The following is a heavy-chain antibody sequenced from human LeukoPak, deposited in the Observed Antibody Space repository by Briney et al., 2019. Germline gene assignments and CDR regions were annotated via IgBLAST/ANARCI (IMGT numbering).Heavy chain of an antibody. V-gene: IGHV1-69*13. CDR3: ARAHYQTYSGSYATY. Sequence: GASVKVSCKASGGTFISYAISWVRQAPGQGLEWMGGIIPMFDTAKYAQKFQGRVTITADESTSTAYMEMRRLRSEDTAVYYCARAHYQTYSGSYATYWGQGTLVTVSS. J-gene: IGHJ4*02. D-gene: IGHD1-26*01. CDR2: IIPMFDTA. CDR1: GGTFISYA.